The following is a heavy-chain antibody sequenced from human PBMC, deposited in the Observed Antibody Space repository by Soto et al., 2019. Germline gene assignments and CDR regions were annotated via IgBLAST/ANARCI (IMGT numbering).Heavy chain of an antibody. V-gene: IGHV4-39*01. CDR1: GGSISSSSYY. Sequence: QLQLQESGPGLVKPSETLSLTCTVSGGSISSSSYYWGWIRQPPGKGLEWIGSIYYSGSTYYNPSLKGRVTISVDTSKNQFSLKLSSVTAADTAVYYCARRVLILVRPSGGVIQPGGYMDVWGKGTTVTVSS. CDR3: ARRVLILVRPSGGVIQPGGYMDV. J-gene: IGHJ6*03. CDR2: IYYSGST. D-gene: IGHD3-16*02.